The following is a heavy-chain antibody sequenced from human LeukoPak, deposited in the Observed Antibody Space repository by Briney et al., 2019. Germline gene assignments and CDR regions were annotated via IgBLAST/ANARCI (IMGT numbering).Heavy chain of an antibody. Sequence: ASVKVSCKASGYTFTGYYMHWVRQAPGQGLEWMGWINPNSGGTNYAQKFQGRVTMTRDTSISTAYMELSRLRSDDTAVYYCATASGGYYAGHYFDYWGQGTLVTVSS. CDR3: ATASGGYYAGHYFDY. CDR1: GYTFTGYY. D-gene: IGHD1-26*01. CDR2: INPNSGGT. V-gene: IGHV1-2*02. J-gene: IGHJ4*02.